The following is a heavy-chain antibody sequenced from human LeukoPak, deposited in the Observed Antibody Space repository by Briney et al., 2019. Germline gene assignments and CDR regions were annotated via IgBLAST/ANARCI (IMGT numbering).Heavy chain of an antibody. CDR3: AGGRTDIVVVPATLRNYYFDY. J-gene: IGHJ4*02. D-gene: IGHD2-2*01. CDR1: GYTFTCYY. Sequence: ASVKVSCKASGYTFTCYYMHWVRQAPGQGLEWMGWMNPNSGNTGYAQKFQGRVTTTADKDTSTAYRELSSLRSEDTAVYYCAGGRTDIVVVPATLRNYYFDYWGRGTLVTVSS. CDR2: MNPNSGNT. V-gene: IGHV1-8*03.